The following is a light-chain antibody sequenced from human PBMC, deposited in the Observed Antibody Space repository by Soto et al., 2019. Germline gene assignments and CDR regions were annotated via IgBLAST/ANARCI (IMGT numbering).Light chain of an antibody. J-gene: IGKJ1*01. V-gene: IGKV2-28*01. CDR3: MQALQTPRT. CDR2: LGS. Sequence: DRVMTQSPLSVPVTPGEPASISCRSSQSLLHSNGYNYLDWYLQKPGQSPQLLIYLGSNRASGVPDRFSGSGSGTDFTLKISRVEAEDVGVYYCMQALQTPRTFGQGTKVEIK. CDR1: QSLLHSNGYNY.